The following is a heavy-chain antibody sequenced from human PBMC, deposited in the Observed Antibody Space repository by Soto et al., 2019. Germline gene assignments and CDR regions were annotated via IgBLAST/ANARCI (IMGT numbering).Heavy chain of an antibody. CDR3: ARLYYDSRGYYWFDP. CDR1: GDSISSSSISSSSYY. V-gene: IGHV4-39*01. CDR2: IYYSGST. D-gene: IGHD3-22*01. Sequence: SETLSLTCTVYGDSISSSSISSSSYYWGWIRQPPGKGLEWIGSIYYSGSTYDNPSLKSRVTISVDTSKNQFSLKLSSVTAADTAVYYCARLYYDSRGYYWFDPWGQGTLVTVSS. J-gene: IGHJ5*02.